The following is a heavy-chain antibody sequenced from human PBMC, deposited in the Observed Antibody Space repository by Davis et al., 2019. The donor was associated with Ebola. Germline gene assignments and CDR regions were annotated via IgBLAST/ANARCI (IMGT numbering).Heavy chain of an antibody. V-gene: IGHV4-34*01. Sequence: SETLSLTCAVYGGSLRGYYWSWIRQPPGKGLEWMGEINHIGRTNYNPSLKSRVTMSVDTSKNHFSLKLSSVTTADTAVYYCARGHVFYYYGMDVWGQGTTVTVSS. CDR1: GGSLRGYY. D-gene: IGHD3-10*02. CDR3: ARGHVFYYYGMDV. J-gene: IGHJ6*02. CDR2: INHIGRT.